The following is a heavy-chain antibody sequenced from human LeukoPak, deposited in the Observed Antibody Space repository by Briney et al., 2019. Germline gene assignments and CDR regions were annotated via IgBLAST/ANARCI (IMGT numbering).Heavy chain of an antibody. V-gene: IGHV3-9*01. J-gene: IGHJ5*02. Sequence: SGGSLRLSCAASGFTFDDYVMHWVWQVPGKGLEWVSGISWNSATIGYADSVKGRFTISRDNTKNSLYLQMNSLRPEDTAFYFCAKGAYGSGSYYENWFDPWGQGTLVTVSS. CDR1: GFTFDDYV. CDR2: ISWNSATI. CDR3: AKGAYGSGSYYENWFDP. D-gene: IGHD3-10*01.